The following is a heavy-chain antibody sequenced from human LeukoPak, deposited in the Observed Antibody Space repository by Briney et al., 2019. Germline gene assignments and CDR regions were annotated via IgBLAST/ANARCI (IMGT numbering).Heavy chain of an antibody. CDR1: GYTFTSYG. D-gene: IGHD5-18*01. V-gene: IGHV1-18*01. Sequence: ASVKVSCKASGYTFTSYGISWVRQAPGQGLEWMGWISAYNGNTNYAQKLQGRVTMTTDTSTSTVYMELRSLRSDDTAVYYCARDGAQLWLHSYWGQGTLVTVSS. J-gene: IGHJ4*02. CDR2: ISAYNGNT. CDR3: ARDGAQLWLHSY.